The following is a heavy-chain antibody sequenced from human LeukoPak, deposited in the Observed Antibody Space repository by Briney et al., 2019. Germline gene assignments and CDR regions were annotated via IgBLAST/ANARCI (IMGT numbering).Heavy chain of an antibody. CDR3: AREGQRRPLDY. V-gene: IGHV4-4*07. D-gene: IGHD6-25*01. J-gene: IGHJ4*01. CDR1: GGSISGYY. CDR2: ISTSGST. Sequence: SETLSLTCTVSGGSISGYYWSWIRQPAGMGLEWIGRISTSGSTHYSPSLKSRVTMTVDTSRNQFSLNLSSVTAADTAVYYCAREGQRRPLDYWGRGTLVTVSS.